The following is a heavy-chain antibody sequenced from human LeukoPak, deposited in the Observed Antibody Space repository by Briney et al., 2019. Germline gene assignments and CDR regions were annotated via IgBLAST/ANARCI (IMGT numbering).Heavy chain of an antibody. CDR2: ISYDGSNK. V-gene: IGHV3-30*18. D-gene: IGHD4-23*01. Sequence: PGGSLRLSCAASGFTFSSYGMHWVRQAPGKGLEWVAVISYDGSNKYYADSVKGRFTISRDNSKNTLYLQMNSPRAEDTAVYYCAKGELPTTVVTTNFDYWGQGTLVTVSS. J-gene: IGHJ4*02. CDR3: AKGELPTTVVTTNFDY. CDR1: GFTFSSYG.